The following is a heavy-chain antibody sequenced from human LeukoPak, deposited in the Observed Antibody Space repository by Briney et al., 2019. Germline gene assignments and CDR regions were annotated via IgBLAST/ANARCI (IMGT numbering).Heavy chain of an antibody. V-gene: IGHV4-59*01. Sequence: SETLSLTCTVSGGSISSYYWSWIRQPPGKGLEWIGYIYYTGSTSYNPSLKSRVTMSVDTSKNQFSLKLTSVTAADTAVYYCARTYGDYRFDYWGQGTLVTVSS. J-gene: IGHJ4*02. CDR2: IYYTGST. D-gene: IGHD4-17*01. CDR1: GGSISSYY. CDR3: ARTYGDYRFDY.